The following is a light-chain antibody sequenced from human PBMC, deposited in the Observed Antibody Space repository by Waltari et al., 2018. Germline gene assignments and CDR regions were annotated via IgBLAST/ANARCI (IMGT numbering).Light chain of an antibody. J-gene: IGKJ4*01. Sequence: DIQMTQSPSSLSASIGDRVLFTCRASQSISSWLAWYQQKPGKAPKLLISKAATLESGVPSRFSGSGSGTEFTLTISSLQPDDFATYYCQQYTSFSLTFGGGTTVEIK. CDR2: KAA. CDR1: QSISSW. V-gene: IGKV1-5*03. CDR3: QQYTSFSLT.